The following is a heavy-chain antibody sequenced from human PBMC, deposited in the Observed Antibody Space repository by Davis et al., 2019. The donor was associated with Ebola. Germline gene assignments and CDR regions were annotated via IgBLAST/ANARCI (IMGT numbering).Heavy chain of an antibody. D-gene: IGHD6-19*01. CDR3: ARDRRYSSGWYGKDYYYYGMDV. J-gene: IGHJ6*02. CDR1: GYTFSGYA. CDR2: INAGNGDT. V-gene: IGHV1-3*01. Sequence: ASVKVSCKASGYTFSGYAIQWVRQAPGQGLEWMGRINAGNGDTDYSQSFQDRVIITRDTSASTAYMELSSLRSEDTSLYYCARDRRYSSGWYGKDYYYYGMDVWGQGTTVTVSS.